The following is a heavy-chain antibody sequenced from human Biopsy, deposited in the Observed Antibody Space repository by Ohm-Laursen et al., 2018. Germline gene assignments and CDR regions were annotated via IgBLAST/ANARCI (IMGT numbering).Heavy chain of an antibody. CDR1: GGDINNYY. CDR2: IYPGGST. J-gene: IGHJ3*01. Sequence: SDTLSLTCNVSGGDINNYYWSWIRQPAGKGLEWIGPIYPGGSTNYNPSLKSRVTMSVDTSKKQLSLRLRSVTAADTAMYYRASVVLGPTNDAFDLWGQGTMVVVSS. CDR3: ASVVLGPTNDAFDL. V-gene: IGHV4-4*07. D-gene: IGHD3-22*01.